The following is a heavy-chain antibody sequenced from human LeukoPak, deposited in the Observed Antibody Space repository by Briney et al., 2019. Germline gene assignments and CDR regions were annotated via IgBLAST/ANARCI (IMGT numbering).Heavy chain of an antibody. CDR2: ISAYNGNT. D-gene: IGHD5-18*01. Sequence: ASVKVSCKASGYTFTSYGISWVRQAPGQGLEWMGWISAYNGNTNYAQKLQGRVTMTTDTSTSTAYMELRSLRSDDTAVYYCAREDTDKKYYYYMDVWGKGTTVTVSS. CDR1: GYTFTSYG. J-gene: IGHJ6*03. CDR3: AREDTDKKYYYYMDV. V-gene: IGHV1-18*01.